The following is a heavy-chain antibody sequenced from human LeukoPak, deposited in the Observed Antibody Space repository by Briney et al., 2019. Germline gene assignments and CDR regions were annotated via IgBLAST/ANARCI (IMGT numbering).Heavy chain of an antibody. J-gene: IGHJ4*02. D-gene: IGHD4-17*01. CDR2: IYSSGHT. CDR3: VRDRVDMTTVMVY. Sequence: GGSLRLSCAASGFTVSANYMNWVRQAPGKGLEWVSVIYSSGHTYYTDSVKGRFTISRDNSKNTLYLQMNSLRADDTAVYYCVRDRVDMTTVMVYWGQGTLVTVSS. CDR1: GFTVSANY. V-gene: IGHV3-53*01.